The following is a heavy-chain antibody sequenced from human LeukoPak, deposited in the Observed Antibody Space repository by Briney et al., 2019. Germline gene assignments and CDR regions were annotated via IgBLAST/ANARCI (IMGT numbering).Heavy chain of an antibody. D-gene: IGHD3-22*01. CDR2: IYSGGST. CDR3: AREFSGLDYFDY. V-gene: IGHV3-66*01. CDR1: GFIFRHYA. J-gene: IGHJ4*02. Sequence: GGSLRLSCEASGFIFRHYAMNWVRQAPGKGLEWVSVIYSGGSTYYADSVKGRFTISRDNSKNSLYLQMNSLRAEDTAVYYCAREFSGLDYFDYWGQGTLVTVSS.